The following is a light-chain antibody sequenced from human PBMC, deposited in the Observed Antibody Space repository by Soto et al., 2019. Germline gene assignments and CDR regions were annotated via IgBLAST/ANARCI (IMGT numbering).Light chain of an antibody. CDR1: SSDVGGYNS. V-gene: IGLV2-14*01. Sequence: QLVLTQPASVSGSPGLSIAISCTGTSSDVGGYNSVSWYQQHPGKAPKLVIYDVTSRPSGVSNRFSGSKSGNTASLTISGLQAEDDGDYYCSSYRTGGSYVFGTGTKLTVL. CDR2: DVT. J-gene: IGLJ1*01. CDR3: SSYRTGGSYV.